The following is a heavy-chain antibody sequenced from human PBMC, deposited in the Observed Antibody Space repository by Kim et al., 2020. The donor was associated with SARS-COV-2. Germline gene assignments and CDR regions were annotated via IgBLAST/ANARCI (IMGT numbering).Heavy chain of an antibody. CDR2: ISYDGSNK. J-gene: IGHJ4*02. CDR3: AREPSEWHGFDY. Sequence: GGSLRLSCAASGFTFSSYAMHWVRQAPGKGLEWVAVISYDGSNKYYADSVKGRFTISRDNSKNTLYLQMNSLRAEDTAVYYCAREPSEWHGFDYWGQGTLVTVSS. CDR1: GFTFSSYA. D-gene: IGHD3-3*01. V-gene: IGHV3-30-3*01.